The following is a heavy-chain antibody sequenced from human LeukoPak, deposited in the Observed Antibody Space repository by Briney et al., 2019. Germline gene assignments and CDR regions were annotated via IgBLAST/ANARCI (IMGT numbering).Heavy chain of an antibody. CDR1: GFTLSTYT. V-gene: IGHV3-30-3*01. D-gene: IGHD1-7*01. J-gene: IGHJ3*02. Sequence: GGSLRLSCAASGFTLSTYTMHWVRQAPGKGLEWVAVISDDGSNEYYADSVKGRFTISRDDSKNRLYLQMNSLRAEDTAVYYCAKDPTTAGAFDIWGQGTMVTVSS. CDR3: AKDPTTAGAFDI. CDR2: ISDDGSNE.